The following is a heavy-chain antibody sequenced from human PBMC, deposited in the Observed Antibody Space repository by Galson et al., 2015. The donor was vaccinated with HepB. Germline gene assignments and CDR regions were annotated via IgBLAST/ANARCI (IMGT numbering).Heavy chain of an antibody. D-gene: IGHD3-3*01. CDR3: ARGLTIFGVVIVRYDAFDI. V-gene: IGHV3-30-3*01. CDR2: VSHDGSIK. Sequence: SLRLSCAPSGFIFSSYTIHWVRQAPDKGLEWVAVVSHDGSIKKYADSVKGRFTISRDNSKNTLFLQMNSLTTEDTAVYYCARGLTIFGVVIVRYDAFDIWGQGTMVTVSS. J-gene: IGHJ3*02. CDR1: GFIFSSYT.